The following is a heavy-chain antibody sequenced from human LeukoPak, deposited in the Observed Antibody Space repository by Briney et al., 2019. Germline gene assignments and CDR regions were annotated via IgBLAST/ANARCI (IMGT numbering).Heavy chain of an antibody. J-gene: IGHJ4*02. CDR1: GFTFSSYN. CDR2: ISVTTAT. D-gene: IGHD1-1*01. Sequence: GGSLRLSCGASGFTFSSYNMNWVRQAPGKGLEWVSYISVTTATYYADSVRGRFTISRDDAKSLLYLHMNSLRAEDTAVYFCVRDHNWAFDYWGQGTLVTVSS. CDR3: VRDHNWAFDY. V-gene: IGHV3-48*01.